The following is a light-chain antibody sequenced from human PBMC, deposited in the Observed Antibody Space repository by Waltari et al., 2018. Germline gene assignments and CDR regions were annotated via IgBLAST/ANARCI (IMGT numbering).Light chain of an antibody. CDR2: GAS. Sequence: EIVLTQSPGTLSLSPGERATLSCRASQSVSSSYLAWYQQKPGQAPRLLIYGASSRATGIPDRFSGSGSGTDFTRTISRLEPEDFAVYYCQQYGSSPHLTFGGGTKVEIK. CDR1: QSVSSSY. CDR3: QQYGSSPHLT. J-gene: IGKJ4*01. V-gene: IGKV3-20*01.